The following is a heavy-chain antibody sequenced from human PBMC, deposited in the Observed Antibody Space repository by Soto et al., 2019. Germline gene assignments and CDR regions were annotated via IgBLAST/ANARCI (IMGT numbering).Heavy chain of an antibody. D-gene: IGHD2-8*01. V-gene: IGHV3-23*01. CDR3: ANPSTGVFDY. Sequence: PGGSLRLSCAASGFTFSSYAMSWVRQAPGKGLEWVSAISGSGGSTYYADSVKGRFTISRDNSKNTLYLQMNSRRAEDTAVYYCANPSTGVFDYWGQGTLDTVSS. CDR1: GFTFSSYA. J-gene: IGHJ4*02. CDR2: ISGSGGST.